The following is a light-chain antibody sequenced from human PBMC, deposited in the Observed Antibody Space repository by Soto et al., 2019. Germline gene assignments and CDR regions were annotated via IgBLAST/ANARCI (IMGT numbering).Light chain of an antibody. V-gene: IGLV4-69*01. J-gene: IGLJ3*02. Sequence: QLVLTQSPSASASMGASVKLTCTLSSGHNSYGIVWHQQQPEKGPRFLMKLNTDGSHNKGDGIPDRFSGSSSGAERYLTISSLQSEDEADYYCQTWDTATRVFGGGTKVTVL. CDR1: SGHNSYG. CDR2: LNTDGSH. CDR3: QTWDTATRV.